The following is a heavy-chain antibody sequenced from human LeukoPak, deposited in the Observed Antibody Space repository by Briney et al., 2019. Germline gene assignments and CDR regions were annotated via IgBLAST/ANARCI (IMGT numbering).Heavy chain of an antibody. CDR2: IIPIFGTA. CDR1: GGTFSSYA. D-gene: IGHD3-10*01. CDR3: ARPTSSYYYGSGSYPGPFDY. J-gene: IGHJ4*02. V-gene: IGHV1-69*13. Sequence: AASVTVSCKASGGTFSSYAISWVRQAPGQGLEWMGGIIPIFGTANYAQKFQGRVTITADESTSTAYMELSSLRSEDTAVYYCARPTSSYYYGSGSYPGPFDYWGQGTLVTVSS.